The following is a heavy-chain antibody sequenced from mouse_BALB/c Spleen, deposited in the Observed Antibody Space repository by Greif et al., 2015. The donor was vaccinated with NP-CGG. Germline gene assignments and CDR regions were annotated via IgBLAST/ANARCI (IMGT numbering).Heavy chain of an antibody. CDR1: GYTFTDYA. Sequence: VKLMESGPEVVRPGVSVKISCKGSGYTFTDYAMHWVKQSHAKSLEWIGVISTYNGNTNYNQKFKGKATMTVDKSSSTAHMELARLTSEDSAIYYCARLGNYGNPYYYAVDYWGQGTSVTVSS. CDR2: ISTYNGNT. J-gene: IGHJ4*01. D-gene: IGHD2-1*01. CDR3: ARLGNYGNPYYYAVDY. V-gene: IGHV1-67*01.